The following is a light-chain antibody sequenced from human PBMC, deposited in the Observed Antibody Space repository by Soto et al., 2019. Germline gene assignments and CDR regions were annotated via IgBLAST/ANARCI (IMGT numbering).Light chain of an antibody. CDR3: QQYNSYSQNT. V-gene: IGKV1-5*01. CDR1: QSISSW. J-gene: IGKJ1*01. Sequence: DIQMTQSPSTLSASVGDRLTITCRASQSISSWLAWYQQKPGKAPKLLIYDASSLESGVPSRFSGSGSGTEFTLTISSLQPDDFATYYCQQYNSYSQNTFGQGTKVEIK. CDR2: DAS.